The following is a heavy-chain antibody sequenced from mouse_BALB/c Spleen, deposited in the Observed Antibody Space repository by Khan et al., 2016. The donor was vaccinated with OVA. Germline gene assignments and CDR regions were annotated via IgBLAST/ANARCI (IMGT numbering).Heavy chain of an antibody. CDR1: GYTFTSYT. D-gene: IGHD2-5*01. J-gene: IGHJ3*01. V-gene: IGHV1-4*01. CDR3: VRDGAYHSNDGWVAY. Sequence: VQLQESGAELARPGASVKMSCKASGYTFTSYTIHWIKKRPGQGLEWIGYINPSNGYTNYNQKFKDKATLTTDKSSTTAYLQLSSLTSDDSAVYNCVRDGAYHSNDGWVAYWGQGTLVTVSA. CDR2: INPSNGYT.